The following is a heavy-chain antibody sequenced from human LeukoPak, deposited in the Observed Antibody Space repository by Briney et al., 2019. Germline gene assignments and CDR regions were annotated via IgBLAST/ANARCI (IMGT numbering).Heavy chain of an antibody. CDR2: IIVGSGAT. D-gene: IGHD3-16*01. V-gene: IGHV1-58*01. CDR3: AADLSDPRMGASYLDS. J-gene: IGHJ4*02. CDR1: GFTSTNFA. Sequence: ASVKVSCKASGFTSTNFAVQWVRQARGQRLEWIGWIIVGSGATKCAQDFQERVTITRDLSTSTLYMELRSLTSEDTAVYYCAADLSDPRMGASYLDSWGQGTLVTVSS.